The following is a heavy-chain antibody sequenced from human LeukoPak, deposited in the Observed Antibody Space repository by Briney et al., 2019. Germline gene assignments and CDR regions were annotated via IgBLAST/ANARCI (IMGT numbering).Heavy chain of an antibody. Sequence: GESLKISCKGSGYSFTSYWIGWVRQLPGKGLEWMGIIYPGDSDTRYSPSFQGQVTISADKSISTAYLQWSSLKASDTAMYYCASSYSGSYSYFDYWGQGTLVTVSS. D-gene: IGHD1-26*01. CDR2: IYPGDSDT. V-gene: IGHV5-51*01. CDR3: ASSYSGSYSYFDY. J-gene: IGHJ4*02. CDR1: GYSFTSYW.